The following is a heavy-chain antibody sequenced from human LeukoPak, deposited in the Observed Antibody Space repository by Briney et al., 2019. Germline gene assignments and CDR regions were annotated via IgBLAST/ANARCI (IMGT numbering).Heavy chain of an antibody. CDR1: GGSISSYY. D-gene: IGHD3-3*01. Sequence: PSQTLSLTCTVSGGSISSYYWSWIRQPPGKGLEWIGYIYYSGSTNYNPSPKSRVTISVDTSKNQLSLKLSSVTAADTAVYYCARERYDFWSGYSYKWFDPWGQGTRVIVSS. CDR2: IYYSGST. J-gene: IGHJ5*02. V-gene: IGHV4-59*01. CDR3: ARERYDFWSGYSYKWFDP.